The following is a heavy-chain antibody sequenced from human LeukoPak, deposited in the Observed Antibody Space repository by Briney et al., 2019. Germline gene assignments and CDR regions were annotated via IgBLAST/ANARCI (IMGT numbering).Heavy chain of an antibody. J-gene: IGHJ4*02. Sequence: GASVKVSCKASGYTFTRYGISWVSQAPGQVLEWMGWVSAYNGDTHYAQNVQVRVTMTTNTSTSTAYMELRSLRSDDTAVYYCARDRQSCSSSSCLVDSWGQGTLVTVSS. D-gene: IGHD2-2*01. V-gene: IGHV1-18*01. CDR2: VSAYNGDT. CDR3: ARDRQSCSSSSCLVDS. CDR1: GYTFTRYG.